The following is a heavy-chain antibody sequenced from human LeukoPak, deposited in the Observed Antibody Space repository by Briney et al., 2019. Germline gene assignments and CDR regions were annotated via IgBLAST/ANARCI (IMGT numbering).Heavy chain of an antibody. Sequence: SETLSLTCAVYGGSFSTYYWSWIRQPPGKGLEWIGEINHSGSTNYNPSLKSRVTISVDSSKDQFSLKLTSVTAADTAVYYCARGRLAPRSGGGRDYYYGMDVWGQGTTVTVSS. CDR1: GGSFSTYY. CDR2: INHSGST. CDR3: ARGRLAPRSGGGRDYYYGMDV. D-gene: IGHD2-15*01. V-gene: IGHV4-34*01. J-gene: IGHJ6*02.